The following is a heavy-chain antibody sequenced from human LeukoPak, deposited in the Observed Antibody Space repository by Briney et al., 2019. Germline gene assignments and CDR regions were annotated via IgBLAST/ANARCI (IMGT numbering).Heavy chain of an antibody. CDR3: AKGGDILTGYYLYWYFDL. V-gene: IGHV3-23*01. D-gene: IGHD3-9*01. CDR2: ISRSGSST. Sequence: GGSLRLSCAASGFTLSSYGMHWVRQAPGKGLEWVSAISRSGSSTDYADSVKGRFTISRDNSKNTLYLQMNSLRPEDTAVYYCAKGGDILTGYYLYWYFDLWGRGTLVTVSS. J-gene: IGHJ2*01. CDR1: GFTLSSYG.